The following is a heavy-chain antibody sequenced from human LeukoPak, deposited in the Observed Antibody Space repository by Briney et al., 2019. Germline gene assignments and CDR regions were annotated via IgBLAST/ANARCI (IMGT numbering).Heavy chain of an antibody. D-gene: IGHD3-3*01. V-gene: IGHV4-34*01. Sequence: SETLSLTCAVDGGSFSGYYWSWIRQPPRKGLEWIGEINHSVSTNYNPSLKSRVTISVDTSKKQFSWKLSSVAAANRPCYNVARRWNYDFWSGYYHFDYWGQGAPVTLSP. CDR2: INHSVST. CDR1: GGSFSGYY. CDR3: ARRWNYDFWSGYYHFDY. J-gene: IGHJ4*02.